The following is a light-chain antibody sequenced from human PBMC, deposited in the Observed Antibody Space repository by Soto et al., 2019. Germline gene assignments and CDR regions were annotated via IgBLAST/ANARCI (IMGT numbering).Light chain of an antibody. V-gene: IGKV1-39*01. Sequence: DIQMTQSPSSLSASVGDRVTITCRARQSSSNYLNWYQQKPGKAHKLLISAASSMQSGVPSWFSVSGSETDFTLTSSSLQPDDAATYYDQQSFSPLWTFGQGTKGEV. J-gene: IGKJ1*01. CDR2: AAS. CDR1: QSSSNY. CDR3: QQSFSPLWT.